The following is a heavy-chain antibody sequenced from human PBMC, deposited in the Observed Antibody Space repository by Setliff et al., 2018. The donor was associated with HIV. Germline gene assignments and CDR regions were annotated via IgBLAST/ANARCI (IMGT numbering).Heavy chain of an antibody. CDR2: ISTKADGETT. CDR1: GFTFSNAW. D-gene: IGHD6-13*01. CDR3: ATPRGFYSSSG. V-gene: IGHV3-15*07. J-gene: IGHJ4*02. Sequence: GGSLRLSCAASGFTFSNAWMNWVRQAPGKGLEWVGRISTKADGETTDYATPVKGRFTISRDDSKNTLYLQMNSLRTEDTAVYFCATPRGFYSSSGWGQGTLVTVSS.